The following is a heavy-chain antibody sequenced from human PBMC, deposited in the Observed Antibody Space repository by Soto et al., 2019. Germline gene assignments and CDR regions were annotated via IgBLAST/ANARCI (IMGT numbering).Heavy chain of an antibody. J-gene: IGHJ4*02. CDR2: TSADGTDK. V-gene: IGHV3-30*03. Sequence: QVQLVESGGGVVQPGRSLRLSCAASGFSFSSYGMHWVRQTPGKGLEWVAVTSADGTDKSYADSVKGRFTISRDNSKNPLYLQMNSLGVEDTAVYYCVRGTAIARQHFDCWGQGTLVTVSS. CDR3: VRGTAIARQHFDC. CDR1: GFSFSSYG. D-gene: IGHD6-6*01.